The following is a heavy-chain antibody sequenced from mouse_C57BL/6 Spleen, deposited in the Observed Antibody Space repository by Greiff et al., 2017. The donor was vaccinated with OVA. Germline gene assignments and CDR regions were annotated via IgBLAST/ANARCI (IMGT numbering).Heavy chain of an antibody. D-gene: IGHD2-10*02. V-gene: IGHV1-39*01. J-gene: IGHJ4*01. CDR2: INPNYGTT. CDR3: AEGYGNPMDY. CDR1: GYSFTDYN. Sequence: EVQLQQSGPELVQPGASVKISCKASGYSFTDYNMNWVKQSNGKSLEWIGVINPNYGTTSDKQKFKGKATLTVDQSSSTAYMQLNSLTSEDSAVYYCAEGYGNPMDYWGQGTSVTVSS.